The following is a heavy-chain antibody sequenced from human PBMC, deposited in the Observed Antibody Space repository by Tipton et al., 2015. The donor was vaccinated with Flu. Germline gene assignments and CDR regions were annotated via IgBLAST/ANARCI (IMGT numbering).Heavy chain of an antibody. V-gene: IGHV3-72*01. Sequence: SGFTFSDHYMDWVRQAPGKGLEWVGRIKNKAQSHIADYAASVRGRFTISRDDSKNSLYLQMNSLKTEDTAVYYCARDSQASMDVWGQGTTVTVSS. CDR3: ARDSQASMDV. CDR2: IKNKAQSHIA. J-gene: IGHJ6*02. CDR1: GFTFSDHY.